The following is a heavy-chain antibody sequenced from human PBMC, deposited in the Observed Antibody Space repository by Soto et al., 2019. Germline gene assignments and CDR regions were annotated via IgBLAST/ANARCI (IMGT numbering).Heavy chain of an antibody. CDR2: IWYDGSNK. V-gene: IGHV3-33*01. CDR1: GFTFSSYG. Sequence: GGSLRLSCAASGFTFSSYGMHWVRQAPGKGLEWVAVIWYDGSNKYYADSVKGRFTISRDNSKNTLYLQMNSLRAEDTAVYYCARSMVRGLYYYYMDVWGKGTTVTVSS. CDR3: ARSMVRGLYYYYMDV. J-gene: IGHJ6*03. D-gene: IGHD3-10*01.